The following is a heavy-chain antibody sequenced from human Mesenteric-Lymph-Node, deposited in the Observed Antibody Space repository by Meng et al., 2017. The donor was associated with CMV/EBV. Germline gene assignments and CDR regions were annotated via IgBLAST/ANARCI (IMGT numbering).Heavy chain of an antibody. CDR1: GDNITGYD. Sequence: KVCCKASGDNITGYDISWVRQEPGRGLEWMGGISDYDENTNGAQKIQGRDAMTTDTSTSTGYMELRSLGSDDTAVYYCERGWLVRFDYWGQGTLVTVSS. J-gene: IGHJ4*02. CDR2: ISDYDENT. D-gene: IGHD6-19*01. V-gene: IGHV1-18*01. CDR3: ERGWLVRFDY.